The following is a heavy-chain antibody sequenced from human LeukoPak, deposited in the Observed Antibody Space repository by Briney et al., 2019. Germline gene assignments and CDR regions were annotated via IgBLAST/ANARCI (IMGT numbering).Heavy chain of an antibody. V-gene: IGHV3-48*02. CDR1: GFTFSSYA. J-gene: IGHJ4*02. Sequence: PGGSLRLSCSASGFTFSSYATHWVRQAPGKGLEWVSYISSSSSTIKYADSVKGRFTISRDNANNSLYLQMNSLRDEDTAVYYCARDTTAWVYWGQGTLVTVSS. D-gene: IGHD4-17*01. CDR3: ARDTTAWVY. CDR2: ISSSSSTI.